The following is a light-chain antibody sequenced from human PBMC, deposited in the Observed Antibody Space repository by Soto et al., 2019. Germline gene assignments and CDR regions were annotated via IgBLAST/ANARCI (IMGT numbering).Light chain of an antibody. CDR1: SSDVGGYNY. CDR2: DVS. Sequence: QSVLTQSASVSGSPGQSITISCTGTSSDVGGYNYVSWYQHHAGKVPKLMIYDVSNRPSGVSNRFSGSKSGNTASLTISGLQAEDEADYYCSSYSSSSTPYVFGTGTKVTVL. J-gene: IGLJ1*01. CDR3: SSYSSSSTPYV. V-gene: IGLV2-14*03.